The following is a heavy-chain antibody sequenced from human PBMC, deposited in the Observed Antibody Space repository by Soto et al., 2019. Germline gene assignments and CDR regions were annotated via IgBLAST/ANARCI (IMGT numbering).Heavy chain of an antibody. CDR2: IYWDDDK. CDR3: AHSLYGDYLNWFDP. V-gene: IGHV2-5*02. J-gene: IGHJ5*02. Sequence: QITLKESGPTLVKPTQTLTLTCTFSGFSLSTSGVGVGWIRQPPGKALEWLALIYWDDDKRYSPSLKSRLTITKDPSRNQVVLTMANLDPVDTATYYCAHSLYGDYLNWFDPWGEGTLVTVSS. CDR1: GFSLSTSGVG. D-gene: IGHD4-17*01.